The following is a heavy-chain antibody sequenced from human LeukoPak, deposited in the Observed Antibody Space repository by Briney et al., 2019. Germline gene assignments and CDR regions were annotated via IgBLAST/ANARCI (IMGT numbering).Heavy chain of an antibody. J-gene: IGHJ4*02. CDR2: IYYSGST. CDR3: ARIYSYGTL. D-gene: IGHD5-18*01. Sequence: TSETLSLTCNVSGDSISSSAYYWGWIRQPPGKGLEWIGSIYYSGSTHYTPSLESRVIISIDTSKNQFSLSLNSVTAADTAVYYCARIYSYGTLWGQGTLVTVSS. CDR1: GDSISSSAYY. V-gene: IGHV4-39*07.